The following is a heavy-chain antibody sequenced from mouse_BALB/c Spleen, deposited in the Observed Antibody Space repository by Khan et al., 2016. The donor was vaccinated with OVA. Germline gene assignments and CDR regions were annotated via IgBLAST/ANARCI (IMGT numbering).Heavy chain of an antibody. J-gene: IGHJ4*01. CDR2: INPKNGGT. D-gene: IGHD3-3*01. CDR1: GYTFPEYT. CDR3: ARDAGRY. Sequence: VQLQQSGPELVKPGASVKISCKTSGYTFPEYTVHWVKQSLGKSLDWIGVINPKNGGTAYNQKFKGKATLTVDKSSSTAYMEFRSLTSDESAVYYCARDAGRYWGQGTSVTVAS. V-gene: IGHV1-18*01.